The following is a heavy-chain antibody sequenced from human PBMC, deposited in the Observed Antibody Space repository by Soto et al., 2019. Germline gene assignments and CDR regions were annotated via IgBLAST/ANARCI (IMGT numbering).Heavy chain of an antibody. J-gene: IGHJ5*02. CDR2: IYYNGST. D-gene: IGHD6-6*01. CDR3: ASLYRSSSGWFDP. Sequence: PSKTLSLTCTVSGGSVSSGSYYWSWIRQPPGKGLEWIGYIYYNGSTSYNPSLKSRVTMSVSTSKNQFSLRLSSVTAADTAVYYCASLYRSSSGWFDPWGQGTLVTVSS. CDR1: GGSVSSGSYY. V-gene: IGHV4-61*01.